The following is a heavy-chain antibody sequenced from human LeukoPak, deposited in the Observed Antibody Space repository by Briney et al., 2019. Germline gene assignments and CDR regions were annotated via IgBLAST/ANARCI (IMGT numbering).Heavy chain of an antibody. CDR2: IIPIFGTA. D-gene: IGHD4-23*01. V-gene: IGHV1-69*01. J-gene: IGHJ4*02. Sequence: ASVKVSCKASGGIFSSYGISWVRQAPGQGLEWMVGIIPIFGTANYAQKFQGRVTITADESTSTAYMELSSLRSEDTAVYYCARSLYGGNSPGYWGQGTLVTVSS. CDR3: ARSLYGGNSPGY. CDR1: GGIFSSYG.